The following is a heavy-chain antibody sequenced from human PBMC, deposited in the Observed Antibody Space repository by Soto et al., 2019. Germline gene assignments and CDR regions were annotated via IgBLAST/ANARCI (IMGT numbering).Heavy chain of an antibody. J-gene: IGHJ3*02. CDR1: GFTFSSYW. D-gene: IGHD7-27*01. CDR2: IKQGGSEK. CDR3: ARNGGLGIRVDAFDI. Sequence: GGSLRLSCAASGFTFSSYWMSWVRQAPGKGLEWVAKIKQGGSEKYYVDSVKGRFTISRDNAKNSLYLQMNSLRAGDTAVYYCARNGGLGIRVDAFDIWGQGTMVTVSS. V-gene: IGHV3-7*01.